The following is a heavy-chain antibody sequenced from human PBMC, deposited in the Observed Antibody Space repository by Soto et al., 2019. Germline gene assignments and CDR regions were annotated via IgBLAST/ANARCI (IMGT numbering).Heavy chain of an antibody. D-gene: IGHD3-22*01. Sequence: ASVKVSCKASGYTFTSYAMHWVRQAPGQRLEWMGWINAGNGNTKYSQKFQGRVTITRDTSASTAYMELSSLRSEDTVVYYCATYYYDSSGYYDAGYWGQGTRVTVSS. CDR3: ATYYYDSSGYYDAGY. CDR1: GYTFTSYA. J-gene: IGHJ4*02. CDR2: INAGNGNT. V-gene: IGHV1-3*01.